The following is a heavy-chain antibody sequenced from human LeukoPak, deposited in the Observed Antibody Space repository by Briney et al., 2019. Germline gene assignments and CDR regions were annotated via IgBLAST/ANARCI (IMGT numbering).Heavy chain of an antibody. CDR2: ISSSSSTI. V-gene: IGHV3-48*01. Sequence: GGSLRLSCAASGFTFSTYSMNWVRQTPGKGLEWVSYISSSSSTIYYADTVKGRFTIFRDNAKNSLFLQMNSLRAEDTAVYYCAKDSSPDYWGQGTLVIVSS. J-gene: IGHJ4*02. CDR1: GFTFSTYS. D-gene: IGHD6-13*01. CDR3: AKDSSPDY.